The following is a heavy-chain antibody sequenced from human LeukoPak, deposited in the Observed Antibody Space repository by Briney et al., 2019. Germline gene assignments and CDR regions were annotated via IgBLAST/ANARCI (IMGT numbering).Heavy chain of an antibody. Sequence: GASVKVSCKASGYTFTSYYMHWVRQAPGQGLEGMGIIKPSGGSTSYAQKFQGRVTMTRDTSTSTVYMELSSLRSEDTAVYYCARDEFIRRYFDYWGQGTLVTVSS. CDR3: ARDEFIRRYFDY. J-gene: IGHJ4*02. D-gene: IGHD3-10*01. CDR1: GYTFTSYY. V-gene: IGHV1-46*01. CDR2: IKPSGGST.